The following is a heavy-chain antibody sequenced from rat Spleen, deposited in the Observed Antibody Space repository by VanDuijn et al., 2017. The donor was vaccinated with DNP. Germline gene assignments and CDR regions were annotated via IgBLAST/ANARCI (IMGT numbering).Heavy chain of an antibody. CDR2: IKTDGGST. CDR3: AKDWDGGYAMDA. CDR1: GFTFSRFW. Sequence: EVQLVETGGGLVQPGKSLELSCVASGFTFSRFWMYWIRQVPGKGLEWVASIKTDGGSTYYPDSVRGRFTISRDNAKNTVYLQMSSLKSEDSATYYCAKDWDGGYAMDAWGQGTSVTVSS. D-gene: IGHD1-11*01. V-gene: IGHV5-58*01. J-gene: IGHJ4*01.